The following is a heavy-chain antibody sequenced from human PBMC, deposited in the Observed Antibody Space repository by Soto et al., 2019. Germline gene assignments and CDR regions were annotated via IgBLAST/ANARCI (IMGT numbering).Heavy chain of an antibody. CDR3: ARERGYCSSTRCYLLDY. Sequence: VQLVQSGAEVKKPGSSVKVSCKASGGTFSSYAISWVRQAPGQGLAWMGGIIPIFGTANYAQKFQGRFTITADESTSTAYMELSSLRSEDTAVYYCARERGYCSSTRCYLLDYWGQGALVTVS. V-gene: IGHV1-69*01. CDR1: GGTFSSYA. D-gene: IGHD2-2*01. J-gene: IGHJ4*02. CDR2: IIPIFGTA.